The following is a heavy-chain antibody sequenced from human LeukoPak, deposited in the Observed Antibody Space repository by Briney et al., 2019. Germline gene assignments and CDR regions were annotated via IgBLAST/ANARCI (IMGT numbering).Heavy chain of an antibody. CDR2: MNPNSGNT. J-gene: IGHJ4*02. D-gene: IGHD6-19*01. CDR1: GYTFTSYD. CDR3: ARAYSSGLIDY. Sequence: ASVKVSYKASGYTFTSYDINWVRQATGQGLEWMGWMNPNSGNTGYAQRCQGRVTMTRNTSISTAYMELSSLRSEDTAVYYCARAYSSGLIDYWGQGTLVTVSS. V-gene: IGHV1-8*01.